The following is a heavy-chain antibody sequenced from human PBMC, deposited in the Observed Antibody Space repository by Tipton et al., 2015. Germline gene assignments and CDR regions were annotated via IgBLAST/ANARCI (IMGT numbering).Heavy chain of an antibody. J-gene: IGHJ6*02. CDR2: IRSSSSYI. CDR1: GFTFSSYD. D-gene: IGHD6-13*01. Sequence: SLRLSCAASGFTFSSYDMNWVRQAPGKGLEWVSSIRSSSSYIYYADSVKGRFTISRDNAKNSLYLQMNSLRAEDTAVYYRARVRSHSSSWYGYYYYGMDVWGQGTTVTVSS. CDR3: ARVRSHSSSWYGYYYYGMDV. V-gene: IGHV3-21*04.